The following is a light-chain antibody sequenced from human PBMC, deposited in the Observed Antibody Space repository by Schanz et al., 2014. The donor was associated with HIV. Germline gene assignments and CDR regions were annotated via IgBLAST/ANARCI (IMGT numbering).Light chain of an antibody. CDR1: SSDVGGYNY. CDR3: SSYTSSSTLEV. V-gene: IGLV2-11*01. CDR2: DVS. Sequence: QSALTQPRSVSGSPGQSVTISCIGTSSDVGGYNYVSWYQQHPGKAPKLMIYDVSKRPSGVPDRFSGSKSGNTASLTISGLQAEDEADYYCSSYTSSSTLEVFGGGTKLTVL. J-gene: IGLJ2*01.